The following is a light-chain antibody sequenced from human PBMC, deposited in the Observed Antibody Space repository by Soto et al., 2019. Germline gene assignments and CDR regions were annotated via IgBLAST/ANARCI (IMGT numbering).Light chain of an antibody. V-gene: IGLV1-40*01. CDR3: QSYDSSLSGWV. J-gene: IGLJ3*02. Sequence: QSVLTQPPSVSGAPGQRVTISCTESSSNIGAGYDGHWYQQLPGTAPKLLIYGNSNRPSGVPDRFSGSKSGTSASLAITGLQAEDEADYYCQSYDSSLSGWVFGGGTKLTVL. CDR2: GNS. CDR1: SSNIGAGYD.